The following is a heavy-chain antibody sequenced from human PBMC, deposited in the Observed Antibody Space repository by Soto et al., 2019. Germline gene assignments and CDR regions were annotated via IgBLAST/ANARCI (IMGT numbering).Heavy chain of an antibody. CDR2: INTDGSVA. Sequence: VGSLRLSCAASGLTFRSYCMHWVRQAPGKGLVWVSRINTDGSVAMYVDSVKGRFTISRDNAMNSLYLQMNSLRAEDTAVYYCAKRASGSYFDYWGQGTLVTVS. V-gene: IGHV3-74*03. D-gene: IGHD3-10*01. CDR1: GLTFRSYC. CDR3: AKRASGSYFDY. J-gene: IGHJ4*02.